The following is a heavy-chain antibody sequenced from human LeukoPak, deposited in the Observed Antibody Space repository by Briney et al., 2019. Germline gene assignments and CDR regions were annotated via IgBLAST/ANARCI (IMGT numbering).Heavy chain of an antibody. V-gene: IGHV4-38-2*02. CDR2: IYHSGST. Sequence: SETLSLTCTVSGYSISSGYYWGWIRQPPGKGLEWIGSIYHSGSTYYNPSLKSRVTISVDTSKNQFSLKLSSVTAADTAVYYCARDYGDAFDIWGQGTMVTVSS. D-gene: IGHD4-17*01. J-gene: IGHJ3*02. CDR3: ARDYGDAFDI. CDR1: GYSISSGYY.